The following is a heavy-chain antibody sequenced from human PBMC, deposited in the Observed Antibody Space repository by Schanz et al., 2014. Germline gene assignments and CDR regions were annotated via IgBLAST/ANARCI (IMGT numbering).Heavy chain of an antibody. V-gene: IGHV3-11*01. Sequence: VQLVESGGGLVKPGESLRLSCAASGFTFSDYYMTWIRQAPGKGLEWVSDISDSGDSTHYADSVKGRFTISRDNAKSSLSLQMNSLSGEDTAVDYCAKVAPAATDLDSWGLGTLVTVSS. CDR2: ISDSGDST. J-gene: IGHJ4*02. CDR1: GFTFSDYY. CDR3: AKVAPAATDLDS. D-gene: IGHD2-2*01.